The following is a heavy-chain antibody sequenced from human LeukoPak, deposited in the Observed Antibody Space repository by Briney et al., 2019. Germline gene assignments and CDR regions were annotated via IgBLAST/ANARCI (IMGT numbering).Heavy chain of an antibody. CDR2: IIPIFGTA. V-gene: IGHV1-69*05. CDR3: ASGPNGGYSRV. J-gene: IGHJ6*04. CDR1: GGTFSSDA. D-gene: IGHD2-21*01. Sequence: SVKVSCKPSGGTFSSDAISWVRQAPAQGLEWMGRIIPIFGTANYAQKFQGRVTITTYESTSTAYMELSSLRSEDTAVYYCASGPNGGYSRVWGKGTTVTVSS.